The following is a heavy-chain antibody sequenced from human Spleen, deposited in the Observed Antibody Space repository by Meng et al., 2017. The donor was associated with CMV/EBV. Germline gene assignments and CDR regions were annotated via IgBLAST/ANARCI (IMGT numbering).Heavy chain of an antibody. CDR3: ARDWGYSSFDS. V-gene: IGHV3-11*04. J-gene: IGHJ4*02. CDR1: GVTFSDYY. CDR2: ISSSGSTI. D-gene: IGHD4-11*01. Sequence: LSCAASGVTFSDYYMSWIRQAPGKGLEWVSYISSSGSTIYYADSVKGRFTISRDNAKNSLYLQMNSLRAEDTAVYYCARDWGYSSFDSWGQGTLVTVSS.